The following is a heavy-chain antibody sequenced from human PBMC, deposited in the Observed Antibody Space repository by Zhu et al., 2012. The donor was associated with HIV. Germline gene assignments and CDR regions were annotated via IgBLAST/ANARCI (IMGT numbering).Heavy chain of an antibody. CDR1: GGSISSSTYY. CDR3: ARHNEGGTTRWFDP. V-gene: IGHV4-39*01. J-gene: IGHJ5*02. D-gene: IGHD1-1*01. CDR2: IYYSGST. Sequence: QVQLQESGPGLVKPSETLSLSCTVSGGSISSSTYYWGWIRQPPGKGLEWIASIYYSGSTYYNPSLKSRVTISVDTPKNQFSLRLTSVTAADTAVYYCARHNEGGTTRWFDPGARGTLVTVSS.